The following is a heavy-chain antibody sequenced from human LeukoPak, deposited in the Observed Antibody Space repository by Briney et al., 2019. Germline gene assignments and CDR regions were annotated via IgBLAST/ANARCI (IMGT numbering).Heavy chain of an antibody. Sequence: GGSLRLSCAASGFTFSSYWMHWVRQAPGKGLVWVSRINSDGSSTSYADSVKGRFTISRDNAKNTLYLQMNSLRAEDTAVYYCARAAHSSGWYAHFDYWGQGTLVTVSS. CDR3: ARAAHSSGWYAHFDY. V-gene: IGHV3-74*01. D-gene: IGHD6-19*01. CDR1: GFTFSSYW. CDR2: INSDGSST. J-gene: IGHJ4*02.